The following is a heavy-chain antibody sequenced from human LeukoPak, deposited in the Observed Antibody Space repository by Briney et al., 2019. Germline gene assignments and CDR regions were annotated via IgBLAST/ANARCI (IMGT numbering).Heavy chain of an antibody. J-gene: IGHJ4*02. V-gene: IGHV3-66*01. CDR2: IHSGAIT. CDR1: GFTVSSNY. CDR3: ASSPSAGY. Sequence: GGSLRLFCAASGFTVSSNYKRWVRQDPGKGLEGVSFIHSGAITHYADSVKGRFTISRDSSKNTLFLQMNSLSAEDTAVYYCASSPSAGYWGQGTLVTVSS.